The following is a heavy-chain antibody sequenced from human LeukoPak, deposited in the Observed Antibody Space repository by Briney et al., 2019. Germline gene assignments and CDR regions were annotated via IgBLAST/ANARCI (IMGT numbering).Heavy chain of an antibody. CDR3: AGVSGSYSLGAVDI. V-gene: IGHV4-39*01. CDR1: GGSISSSSYY. CDR2: IYYSGST. J-gene: IGHJ3*02. Sequence: SETLSLTCTVSGGSISSSSYYWGWIRQPPGKGLEWIGSIYYSGSTYYNPSLKSRVTISVDTSKNQFSLKLSSVTAADTAIYYCAGVSGSYSLGAVDIWGQGTMVTVSS. D-gene: IGHD1-26*01.